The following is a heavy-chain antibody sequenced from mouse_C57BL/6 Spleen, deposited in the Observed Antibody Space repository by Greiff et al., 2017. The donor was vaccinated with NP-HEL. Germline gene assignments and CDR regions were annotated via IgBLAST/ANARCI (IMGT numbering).Heavy chain of an antibody. CDR2: IDPSDSYT. Sequence: VQLQQPGAELVMPGASVKLSCKASGYTFTSYWMHWVKQRPGQGLEWIGEIDPSDSYTNYNQKFKGKSTLTVDKSSSTAYMRLSSLTSEDAAVYYCERHGSGYEKYFDYWGQGTTLTVSS. CDR3: ERHGSGYEKYFDY. V-gene: IGHV1-69*01. J-gene: IGHJ2*01. CDR1: GYTFTSYW. D-gene: IGHD2-2*01.